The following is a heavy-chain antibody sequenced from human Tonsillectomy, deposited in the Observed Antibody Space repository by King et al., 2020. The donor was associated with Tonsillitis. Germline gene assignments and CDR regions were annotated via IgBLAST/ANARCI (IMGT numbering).Heavy chain of an antibody. V-gene: IGHV1-24*01. D-gene: IGHD4-23*01. Sequence: QLVQSGAEVKKPGASVKVSCKVSGYTLTELSMHWVRQAPGKGREWRGGFDPEDGETIYAQKFQGRVTMTEDTSTDTAYMELSSLRSEDTAVYYCATDLGVTVAYYFDYWGQGTLVTVSS. J-gene: IGHJ4*02. CDR1: GYTLTELS. CDR2: FDPEDGET. CDR3: ATDLGVTVAYYFDY.